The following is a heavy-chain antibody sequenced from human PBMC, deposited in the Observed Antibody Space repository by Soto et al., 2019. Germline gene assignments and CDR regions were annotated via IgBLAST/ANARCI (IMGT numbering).Heavy chain of an antibody. J-gene: IGHJ3*02. D-gene: IGHD4-17*01. Sequence: GESLNISGTGSGYRFTIYLMGWVRPIPGKGLEWMGIIYPGDSDTRYSPSFQGQVTISADKSISTAYLQWSSLKASDTAMYYCASQVYGEGNAFDIWGQGTMVTVSS. CDR3: ASQVYGEGNAFDI. CDR1: GYRFTIYL. V-gene: IGHV5-51*01. CDR2: IYPGDSDT.